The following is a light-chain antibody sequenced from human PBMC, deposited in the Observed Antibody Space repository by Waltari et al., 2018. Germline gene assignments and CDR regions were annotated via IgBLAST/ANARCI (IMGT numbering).Light chain of an antibody. V-gene: IGKV1-5*03. CDR1: QSISNW. Sequence: DVQMTKSPSTLHASEGDRVTITCRASQSISNWLAWYQQKPGKAPKVLIYKASNLESGVPSRFSGSGWGTEFTLTISSLQPDDFATYYCQQYSSYPRTFGQGTKVEIK. J-gene: IGKJ1*01. CDR3: QQYSSYPRT. CDR2: KAS.